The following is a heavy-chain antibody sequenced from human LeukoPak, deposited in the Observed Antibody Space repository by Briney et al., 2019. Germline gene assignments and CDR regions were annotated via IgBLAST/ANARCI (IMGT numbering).Heavy chain of an antibody. D-gene: IGHD5-18*01. CDR3: AKGYGYSYGLDY. CDR1: GFTLNIYG. V-gene: IGHV3-30*02. Sequence: GGSLSLFCAVSGFTLNIYGMLWVPQAPGEGVEGVAFIRYDGSNKYYADSVKGRFTISRDNSKNTLYLQMNSLRAEDTAVYYCAKGYGYSYGLDYWGQGTLVTVSS. J-gene: IGHJ4*02. CDR2: IRYDGSNK.